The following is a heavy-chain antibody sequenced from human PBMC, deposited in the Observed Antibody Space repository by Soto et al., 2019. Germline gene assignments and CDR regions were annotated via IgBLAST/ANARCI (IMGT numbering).Heavy chain of an antibody. D-gene: IGHD6-19*01. J-gene: IGHJ4*02. CDR2: ISSSGSTI. CDR3: ARDSHVGSGWQLTADY. Sequence: GGSLRLSCAASGFTFSDYYMSWIRQAPGKGLEWVSYISSSGSTIYYGDSMKGRFTISRDNAKNSLYLEMNSLRAEDTAVYYCARDSHVGSGWQLTADYWGQGTLVTVSS. CDR1: GFTFSDYY. V-gene: IGHV3-11*04.